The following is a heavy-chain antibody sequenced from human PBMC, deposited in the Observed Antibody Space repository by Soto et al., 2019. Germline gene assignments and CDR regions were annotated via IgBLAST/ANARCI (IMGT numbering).Heavy chain of an antibody. D-gene: IGHD2-2*03. V-gene: IGHV5-51*01. CDR1: GYSFTSYW. J-gene: IGHJ6*02. Sequence: GESLKISCKGSGYSFTSYWIGWVRQMPGKGLEWMGIIYPGDSDTRYSPSFQGQVTISADKSISTAYLQWSSLKASDTAMYYCAGYWHGSSCEYYYYYCMDVWGQGTTVTVSS. CDR2: IYPGDSDT. CDR3: AGYWHGSSCEYYYYYCMDV.